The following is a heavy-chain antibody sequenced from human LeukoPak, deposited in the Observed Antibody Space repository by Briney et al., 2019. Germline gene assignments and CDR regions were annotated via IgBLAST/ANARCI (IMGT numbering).Heavy chain of an antibody. V-gene: IGHV4-59*08. Sequence: SETLSLTCSVSGGSFSSYYWSWVRQSPGKGLEWIGYIHNSGRTNYNPSLKSRVTGFVDTSKNQVSLRLSSVTAADTAVYYCARHGTISSESYFDYWGQGALVTVSS. CDR2: IHNSGRT. J-gene: IGHJ4*02. CDR1: GGSFSSYY. CDR3: ARHGTISSESYFDY. D-gene: IGHD1-14*01.